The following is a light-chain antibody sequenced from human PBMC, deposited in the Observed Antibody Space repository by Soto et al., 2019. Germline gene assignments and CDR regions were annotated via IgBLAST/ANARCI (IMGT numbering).Light chain of an antibody. CDR3: QQYGSSPQT. J-gene: IGKJ1*01. Sequence: ELVLTQSPGTLSLSPGERATLSCRASQSVSSSYLAWYQQKPGQAPRLLIYGASSRATGIPDRFSGSGSGTDFTLTISRLEREDFAVYYCQQYGSSPQTFGQGTKVEIK. CDR2: GAS. CDR1: QSVSSSY. V-gene: IGKV3-20*01.